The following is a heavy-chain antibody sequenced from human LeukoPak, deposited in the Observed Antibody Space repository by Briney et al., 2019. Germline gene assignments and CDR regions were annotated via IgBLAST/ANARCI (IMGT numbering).Heavy chain of an antibody. CDR3: ARDAGSGSYYNWYYYYGMDV. CDR2: INPSGGST. V-gene: IGHV1-46*01. CDR1: GYTFTSYY. D-gene: IGHD3-10*01. Sequence: ASVKVSCKASGYTFTSYYMHWVRQAPGQGLEWMGIINPSGGSTSYAQKFQGRVTMTRDTSTSTVYMELSSLRSEDTAVYYCARDAGSGSYYNWYYYYGMDVWGQGTTVTVSS. J-gene: IGHJ6*02.